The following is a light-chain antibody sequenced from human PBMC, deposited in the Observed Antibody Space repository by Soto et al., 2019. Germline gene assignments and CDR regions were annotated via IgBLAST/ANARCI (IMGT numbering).Light chain of an antibody. Sequence: DIVLTQSPGTLSLSPGERVTLSCRASQTVRSNYLAWYQQRPGQTPRLLIYGATSRATGIPDRFSGSGSGTDISLTISRLEPEDFAVYFCQQYDISPWTFGQGTKVEV. CDR2: GAT. J-gene: IGKJ1*01. V-gene: IGKV3-20*01. CDR3: QQYDISPWT. CDR1: QTVRSNY.